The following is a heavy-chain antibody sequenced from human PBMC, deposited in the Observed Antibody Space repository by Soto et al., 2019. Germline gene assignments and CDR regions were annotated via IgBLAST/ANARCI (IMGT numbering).Heavy chain of an antibody. V-gene: IGHV1-69*13. J-gene: IGHJ4*02. D-gene: IGHD5-12*01. Sequence: SSVKVSCKASGGTFSSYAISWVRQAPGQGLEWMGEIIPIFGTANYAQKFQGRVTITAYESTSTAYMELSSLRSEDTAFYFCARALYIGYDPYYFDYWGQGTLVTVSS. CDR1: GGTFSSYA. CDR3: ARALYIGYDPYYFDY. CDR2: IIPIFGTA.